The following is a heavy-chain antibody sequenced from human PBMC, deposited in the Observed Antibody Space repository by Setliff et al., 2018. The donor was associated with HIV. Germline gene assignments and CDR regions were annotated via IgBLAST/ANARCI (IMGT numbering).Heavy chain of an antibody. CDR1: GFTFSDYG. D-gene: IGHD6-19*01. CDR2: IRNDASNT. V-gene: IGHV3-30*02. J-gene: IGHJ4*02. CDR3: AKTQGWHLINY. Sequence: PGGSLRLSCEASGFTFSDYGMHWVRQAPGKGLEWVTFIRNDASNTYYADSVKGRFTISRDSSKNTLYLQMDSLRTEDTAVYYCAKTQGWHLINYWGPGTLVTVPQ.